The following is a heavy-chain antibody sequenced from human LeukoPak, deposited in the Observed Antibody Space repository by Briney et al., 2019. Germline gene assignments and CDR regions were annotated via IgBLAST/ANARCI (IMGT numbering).Heavy chain of an antibody. V-gene: IGHV3-30-3*01. J-gene: IGHJ3*02. CDR3: AREGAGDAFDI. Sequence: PGGSLRLSCAASGFTFSSYAMHWVRQAPGKGLEWVAVISYDGSNKYYADSVKGRFTITRDNSKNTLYLQMNSLRAEDTAVYYCAREGAGDAFDIRGQGTMVTVSS. CDR2: ISYDGSNK. CDR1: GFTFSSYA.